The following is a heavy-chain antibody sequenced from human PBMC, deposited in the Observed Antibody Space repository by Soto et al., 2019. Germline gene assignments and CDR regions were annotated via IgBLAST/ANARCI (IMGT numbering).Heavy chain of an antibody. V-gene: IGHV1-69*01. CDR1: GGSFSSFS. D-gene: IGHD3-22*01. J-gene: IGHJ4*02. CDR2: IIPILGTA. Sequence: QVILAQSGAEVKKPGSSVKVSCKVSGGSFSSFSINWVRQAPGQRFEWMGGIIPILGTANFTQKFQDRVTFTADESTATAYMTLSSLPSEDTAFYYCTSFDSNGYSPQNHYWGPGTQVTVSS. CDR3: TSFDSNGYSPQNHY.